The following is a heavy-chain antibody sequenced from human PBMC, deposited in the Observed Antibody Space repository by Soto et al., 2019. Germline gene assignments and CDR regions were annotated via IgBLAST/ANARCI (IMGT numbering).Heavy chain of an antibody. CDR2: ISGGDRST. J-gene: IGHJ5*01. V-gene: IGHV3-23*01. Sequence: EVQLLESGGGLVQPGGSLRLSCAASGFTFSDYAMIWVRQAPGKGLEWVSHISGGDRSTYYADSVKGRFTISRDTSTNTLYLQMTSLRAEDTALYYCAKDGARLQLYWFDSWGQGTLVTVSS. D-gene: IGHD6-25*01. CDR1: GFTFSDYA. CDR3: AKDGARLQLYWFDS.